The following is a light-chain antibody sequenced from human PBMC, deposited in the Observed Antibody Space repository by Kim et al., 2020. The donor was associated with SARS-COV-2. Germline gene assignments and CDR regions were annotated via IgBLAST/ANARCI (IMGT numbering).Light chain of an antibody. J-gene: IGKJ2*01. V-gene: IGKV1-8*01. Sequence: SASTGDRVTITCRASQGISSYLAWYQQKPGKAPKLLIYAASTLQSGVPSRFSGSGSGTDFTLTISCLQSEDFATYYCQQYYSYLYTFGQGTNLEI. CDR3: QQYYSYLYT. CDR2: AAS. CDR1: QGISSY.